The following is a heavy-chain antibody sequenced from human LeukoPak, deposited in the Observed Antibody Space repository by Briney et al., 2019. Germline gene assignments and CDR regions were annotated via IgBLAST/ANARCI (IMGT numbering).Heavy chain of an antibody. CDR1: GYTFTSYG. Sequence: ASVKVSCKASGYTFTSYGISWVRQAPGQGLEWMGWIRAYNGNTNYAQKLQGRVTLTTDTSTSTAYMELRSLRSDDTAVYYCARGVGYCSSTSCSKVGYYFDYWGQGTLVTVSS. V-gene: IGHV1-18*01. CDR2: IRAYNGNT. J-gene: IGHJ4*02. CDR3: ARGVGYCSSTSCSKVGYYFDY. D-gene: IGHD2-2*01.